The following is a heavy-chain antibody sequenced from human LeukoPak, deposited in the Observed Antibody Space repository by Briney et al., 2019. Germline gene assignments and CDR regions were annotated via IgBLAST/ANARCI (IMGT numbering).Heavy chain of an antibody. D-gene: IGHD6-13*01. Sequence: SETLSLTCTVSGGSIGSSSYYWGWIRQPPGKGLEWIGCIYYNGATYYNPSLKGRVSISTDTSKNQFSLKLSSVTAADTAVYFCTSHRPIAAAEVWGQGTLLTVSS. CDR1: GGSIGSSSYY. J-gene: IGHJ4*02. CDR2: IYYNGAT. CDR3: TSHRPIAAAEV. V-gene: IGHV4-39*01.